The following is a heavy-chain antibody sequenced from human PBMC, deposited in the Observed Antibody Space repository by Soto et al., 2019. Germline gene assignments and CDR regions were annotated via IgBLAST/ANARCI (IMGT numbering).Heavy chain of an antibody. V-gene: IGHV3-30-3*01. CDR1: GFTFSPYT. CDR2: ISYDGSDK. Sequence: QVQLVESGGGVGQPGRSLRLSCAASGFTFSPYTMHWVRQTPGKGLEWVAVISYDGSDKNYADSVRGRFTISRDNSKNTLFLQMNSLRAEDTAVYWCAKDAVPGDGVWLAEYWGRGTHVIVSS. D-gene: IGHD4-17*01. J-gene: IGHJ4*02. CDR3: AKDAVPGDGVWLAEY.